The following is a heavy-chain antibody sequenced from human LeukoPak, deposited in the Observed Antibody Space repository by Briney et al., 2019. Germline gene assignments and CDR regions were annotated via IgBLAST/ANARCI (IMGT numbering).Heavy chain of an antibody. J-gene: IGHJ4*02. V-gene: IGHV1-69*04. Sequence: ASVKVSCKASGGTFSSYAISWVRQAPGQGLEWMGRIIPILGIANYAQKFQGRVTITADKSTSTAYMELSSLRSEDTAVYYCARRAVAGPSFDYWGQGTLATVSS. D-gene: IGHD6-19*01. CDR1: GGTFSSYA. CDR2: IIPILGIA. CDR3: ARRAVAGPSFDY.